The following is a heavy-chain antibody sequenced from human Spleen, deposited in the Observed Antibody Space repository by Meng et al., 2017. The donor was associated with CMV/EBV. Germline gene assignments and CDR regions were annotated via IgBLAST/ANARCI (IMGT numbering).Heavy chain of an antibody. D-gene: IGHD2-2*01. CDR3: AHSIVVVPAAQLNWFDP. Sequence: FSLRTSGVVVGWLRQPPATALEWLALIYWPDDERYNPSLKSRLTITKDTSKHQVVLTMTNMDPVDTATYYCAHSIVVVPAAQLNWFDPWGQGTLVTVSS. J-gene: IGHJ5*02. CDR1: FSLRTSGVV. V-gene: IGHV2-5*01. CDR2: IYWPDDE.